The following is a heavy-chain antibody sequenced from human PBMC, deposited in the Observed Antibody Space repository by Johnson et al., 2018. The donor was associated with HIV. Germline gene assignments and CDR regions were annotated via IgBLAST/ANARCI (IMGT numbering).Heavy chain of an antibody. V-gene: IGHV3-30-3*01. J-gene: IGHJ3*02. D-gene: IGHD2-15*01. Sequence: QVQLVESGGGVVQPGRSLRLSCAASGFTFSSYAMHWVRQAPGKGLEWVAVISYDGSNKYYADSVEGRFTISRDNSKNTLYRQMNSLRAEDTAVYYRASGRVGGNDAFDIWGQGTMVTVSS. CDR3: ASGRVGGNDAFDI. CDR1: GFTFSSYA. CDR2: ISYDGSNK.